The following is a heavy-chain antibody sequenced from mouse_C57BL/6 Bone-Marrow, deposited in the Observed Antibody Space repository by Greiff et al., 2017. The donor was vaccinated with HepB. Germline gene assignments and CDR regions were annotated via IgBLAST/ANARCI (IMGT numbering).Heavy chain of an antibody. V-gene: IGHV1-64*01. D-gene: IGHD2-2*01. J-gene: IGHJ2*01. CDR3: ASMVTTGYYFDY. CDR2: IHPNSGST. Sequence: QVQLQQPGAELVKPGASVKLSCKASGYTFTSYWMHWVKQRPGQGLEWIGMIHPNSGSTNYNEKFKSKATLTVDKSSSTAYMQLSSLTSEDSAVYYCASMVTTGYYFDYWGQGTTLTVSS. CDR1: GYTFTSYW.